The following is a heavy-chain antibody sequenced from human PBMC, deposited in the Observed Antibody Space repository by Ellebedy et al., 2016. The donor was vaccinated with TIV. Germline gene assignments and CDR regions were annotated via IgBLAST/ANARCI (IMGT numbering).Heavy chain of an antibody. D-gene: IGHD3-10*01. V-gene: IGHV4-59*08. CDR3: ARHEVTMVRGAVAHPLDY. CDR2: IYYTGSS. Sequence: MPSETLSLTCTVSGGSISSYYWSWSRQPPGKGLEWIGNIYYTGSSNYNPSLKSLVTISVDKSQNQFSLKLSSVTATDSAVYYCARHEVTMVRGAVAHPLDYWGQGTLVTVSS. J-gene: IGHJ4*02. CDR1: GGSISSYY.